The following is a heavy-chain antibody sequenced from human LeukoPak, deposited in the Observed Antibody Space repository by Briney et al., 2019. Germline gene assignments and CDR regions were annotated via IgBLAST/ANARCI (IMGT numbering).Heavy chain of an antibody. CDR2: IYYSGST. Sequence: SETLSLTCTVSGGSISSRYYYWGWIRQPPEKGLEWIGSIYYSGSTYYHPSLKSRVSISVDASKDHFSLKLSSVTAADTAVYYCARHAKYVWGNYFGNYFGYWGQGTLVTVSS. D-gene: IGHD3-16*01. CDR3: ARHAKYVWGNYFGNYFGY. J-gene: IGHJ4*02. CDR1: GGSISSRYYY. V-gene: IGHV4-39*01.